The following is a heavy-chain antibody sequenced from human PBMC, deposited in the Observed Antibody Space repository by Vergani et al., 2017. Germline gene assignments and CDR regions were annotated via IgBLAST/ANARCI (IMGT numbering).Heavy chain of an antibody. CDR2: IIPIFGTA. CDR3: AGVRYSSSWYSTAGYFDY. CDR1: GGTFSSYA. V-gene: IGHV1-69*12. Sequence: QVQLVQSGAEVKKPGSSVKVSCKASGGTFSSYAISWVRQAPGQGLEWMGGIIPIFGTANYAQKFQGRVTITADESTSTAYMELSSLRSEDTAVYYCAGVRYSSSWYSTAGYFDYWGQGTLVTVSS. D-gene: IGHD6-13*01. J-gene: IGHJ4*02.